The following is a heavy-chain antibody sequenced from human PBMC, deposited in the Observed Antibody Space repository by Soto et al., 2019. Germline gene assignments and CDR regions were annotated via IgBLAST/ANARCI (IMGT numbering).Heavy chain of an antibody. D-gene: IGHD3-22*01. CDR1: GFIFSDYG. Sequence: PGGSLRLSCAASGFIFSDYGMHWVRQAPGKGLEWVAVVWYDASKEYYADSVKGRFTVSRDNSKSTLYLQMNSLRAEDTAVYYCARYTSASAFDVWGQGTMDTVS. J-gene: IGHJ3*01. V-gene: IGHV3-33*01. CDR2: VWYDASKE. CDR3: ARYTSASAFDV.